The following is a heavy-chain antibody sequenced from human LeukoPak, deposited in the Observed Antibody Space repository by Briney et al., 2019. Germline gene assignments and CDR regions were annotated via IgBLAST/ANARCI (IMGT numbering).Heavy chain of an antibody. CDR1: GFTFSSYS. D-gene: IGHD3-22*01. Sequence: GGSLRLSCATSGFTFSSYSMNWVRQAPGKGLEWVSCVSSSSSYIYYTDSVKGRFTISRDNAKNSLTLQMNSLRAEDTAVYYCARDLKYYDSSGFDYWGQGTLVTVSS. V-gene: IGHV3-21*01. CDR3: ARDLKYYDSSGFDY. J-gene: IGHJ4*02. CDR2: VSSSSSYI.